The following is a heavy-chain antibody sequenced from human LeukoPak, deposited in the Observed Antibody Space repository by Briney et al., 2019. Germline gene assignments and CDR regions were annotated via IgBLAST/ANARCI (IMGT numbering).Heavy chain of an antibody. D-gene: IGHD3-22*01. CDR2: IYYSGNS. V-gene: IGHV4-59*01. J-gene: IGHJ5*02. Sequence: TSETLSLTCTVSGGSISTYYWSWIRQPPGKGLEWIGYIYYSGNSNYNPSLKSRVTISVDTSKNQFSLKLSSVTAADTAVYYCAGLGASGNGYLSWFDPWGQGTLVTVSS. CDR3: AGLGASGNGYLSWFDP. CDR1: GGSISTYY.